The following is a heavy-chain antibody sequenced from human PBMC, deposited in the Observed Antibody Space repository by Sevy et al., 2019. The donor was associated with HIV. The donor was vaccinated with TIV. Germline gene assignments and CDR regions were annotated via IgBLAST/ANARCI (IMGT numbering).Heavy chain of an antibody. V-gene: IGHV3-48*01. J-gene: IGHJ4*02. D-gene: IGHD6-13*01. CDR3: ARDDRWAFDY. CDR2: ISNSSGTI. CDR1: GFSFSSYS. Sequence: GGSLRLSCVTSGFSFSSYSMNWVRQAPGKGLEWVSYISNSSGTIRYADSVKGRLTISRDNAKNSLFLQMNSLRAEDTAVYYCARDDRWAFDYWGQGALVTVSS.